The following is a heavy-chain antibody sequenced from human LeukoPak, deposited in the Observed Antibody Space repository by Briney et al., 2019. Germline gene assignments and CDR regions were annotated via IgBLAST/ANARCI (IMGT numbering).Heavy chain of an antibody. Sequence: GRSLRLSCAASGFTLSSYAMHWVRQALGKGLEWVAVISYDGSNKYYADSVKGRFTISRDNSKNTLYLQMNSLRAEDTAVYYCARDHGGGSYFDYWGQGTLVTVSS. D-gene: IGHD2-15*01. J-gene: IGHJ4*02. CDR1: GFTLSSYA. CDR3: ARDHGGGSYFDY. V-gene: IGHV3-30*04. CDR2: ISYDGSNK.